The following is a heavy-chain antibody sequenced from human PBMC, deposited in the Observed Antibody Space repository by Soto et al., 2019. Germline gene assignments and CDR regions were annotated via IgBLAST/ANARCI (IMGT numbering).Heavy chain of an antibody. J-gene: IGHJ4*02. CDR2: SSSSSSYI. CDR1: GVTFSSYS. D-gene: IGHD3-9*01. CDR3: ARPIVRDHILTGQVQAPDY. Sequence: PGGSLRLSCAASGVTFSSYSMNWGRQAPGKGLEWVSSSSSSSSYIYYADSVKGRFTISRDNAKNSLYLQMNSLRAEDTAVYYCARPIVRDHILTGQVQAPDYWGPGTLVTLSS. V-gene: IGHV3-21*01.